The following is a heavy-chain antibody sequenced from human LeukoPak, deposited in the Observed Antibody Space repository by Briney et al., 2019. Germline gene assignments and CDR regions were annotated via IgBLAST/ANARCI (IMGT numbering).Heavy chain of an antibody. V-gene: IGHV3-30*03. Sequence: PGSSLRLSCAASVFTFSYYGVQWVRQAPDEGLECVAAISSDGGEKFYADSLKGRFTISRDNSRDTLFLQMNSLRPEDTAMYYCAPNWVRGGWYYDLWGRGTLVTVSS. D-gene: IGHD1-1*01. J-gene: IGHJ2*01. CDR1: VFTFSYYG. CDR2: ISSDGGEK. CDR3: APNWVRGGWYYDL.